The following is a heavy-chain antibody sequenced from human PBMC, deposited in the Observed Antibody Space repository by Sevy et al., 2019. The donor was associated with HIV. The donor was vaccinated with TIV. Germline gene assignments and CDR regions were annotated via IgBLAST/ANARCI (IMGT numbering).Heavy chain of an antibody. Sequence: SETLSLTCTVSGGSISSSSYYWGWIRQPPGKGLEWIGSIYYSGSTHYNPSLKSRVTISVDTSKNQFSQKLSSVTAADTAVYYCATLPTRPAGDWFDPWGQGTLVTVSS. CDR2: IYYSGST. V-gene: IGHV4-39*01. J-gene: IGHJ5*02. D-gene: IGHD3-10*01. CDR1: GGSISSSSYY. CDR3: ATLPTRPAGDWFDP.